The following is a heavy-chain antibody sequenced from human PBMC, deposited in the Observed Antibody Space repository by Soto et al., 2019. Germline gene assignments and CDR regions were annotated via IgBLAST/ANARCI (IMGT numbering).Heavy chain of an antibody. J-gene: IGHJ4*02. CDR1: GYTFTGYY. CDR3: ARGGSSSLDY. CDR2: INPNSGGT. Sequence: QVQLVQSGAEVKKPGASVKVSCKASGYTFTGYYMHWVRQAPGQGPEWMGWINPNSGGTTYAQKFQGRVTVTRDTSISTAYMELSSLSSDDTAVYYCARGGSSSLDYWGQGTLVPVSS. D-gene: IGHD6-6*01. V-gene: IGHV1-2*02.